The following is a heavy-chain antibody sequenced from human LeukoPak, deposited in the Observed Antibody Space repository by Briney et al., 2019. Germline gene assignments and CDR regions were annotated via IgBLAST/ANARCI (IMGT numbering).Heavy chain of an antibody. Sequence: GRSLRLSCVASGFTFSRYGMHWVRQAPGKGLEWVAVISYDGSNKYYADSVKGRFTISRDNSKNTLYLQMNSLRGEDTAVYFCARDNRDWAFDYWGQGTLVTVSS. CDR1: GFTFSRYG. CDR3: ARDNRDWAFDY. J-gene: IGHJ4*02. V-gene: IGHV3-30*03. D-gene: IGHD2-21*02. CDR2: ISYDGSNK.